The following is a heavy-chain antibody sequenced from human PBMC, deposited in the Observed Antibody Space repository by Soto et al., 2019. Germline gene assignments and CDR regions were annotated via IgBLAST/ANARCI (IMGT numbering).Heavy chain of an antibody. D-gene: IGHD6-13*01. V-gene: IGHV4-59*08. CDR1: GGSISSYY. J-gene: IGHJ5*02. CDR2: IYYTGST. CDR3: ARAVEVGARSLAAAGTGRSSWFDP. Sequence: PSETLSLTCTVSGGSISSYYWSWIRQPPGKGLEWIGYIYYTGSTNYNPSLKSRVTISVDTSKNQFSLKLSSVNAADTAVYYCARAVEVGARSLAAAGTGRSSWFDPWGQGTLVTVSS.